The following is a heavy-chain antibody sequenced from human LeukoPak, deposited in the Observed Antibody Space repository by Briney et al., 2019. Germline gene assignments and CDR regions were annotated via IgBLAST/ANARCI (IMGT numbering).Heavy chain of an antibody. V-gene: IGHV4-59*01. D-gene: IGHD3-22*01. CDR2: IYHSGST. CDR1: GASISSYY. Sequence: SETLSLTCTVSGASISSYYWSWIRQPPGKGLEWIGYIYHSGSTNYSPSLKTRVTISVDMSKNQFSLKLTSVTAADTAVYYCARDSRVYDSSGCHYFDYWGQGTLVTVSS. CDR3: ARDSRVYDSSGCHYFDY. J-gene: IGHJ4*02.